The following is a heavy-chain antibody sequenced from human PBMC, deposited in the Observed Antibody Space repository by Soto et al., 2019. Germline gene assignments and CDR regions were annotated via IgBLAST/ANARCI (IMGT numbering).Heavy chain of an antibody. CDR2: IIPIVDIP. V-gene: IGHV1-69*02. Sequence: QVQLVQSGAEVKKPGSSVKVSCKASGGTFSRYTFTWVRQAPGQGLEWMGRIIPIVDIPNYAQKFQGRVTITPDKSTGTAYMELRRLTSDDTAVYYCASHFTGVLVLGTSPPGGDNFGWDVWGQGTTVSVS. D-gene: IGHD2-15*01. CDR3: ASHFTGVLVLGTSPPGGDNFGWDV. CDR1: GGTFSRYT. J-gene: IGHJ6*02.